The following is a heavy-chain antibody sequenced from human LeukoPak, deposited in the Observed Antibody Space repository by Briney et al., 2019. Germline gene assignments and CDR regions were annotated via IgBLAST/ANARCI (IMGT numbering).Heavy chain of an antibody. J-gene: IGHJ4*02. V-gene: IGHV3-7*01. D-gene: IGHD1-26*01. Sequence: PGGSLRLSCAASGFTFSNFWMAWVRQAPGKGLEWVGNIKQDGSTKHYADSLNARFTISRNNPKSLLYVQMNSLRADDAAVYYCARDTDGSLDYWGQGILVTVAS. CDR3: ARDTDGSLDY. CDR1: GFTFSNFW. CDR2: IKQDGSTK.